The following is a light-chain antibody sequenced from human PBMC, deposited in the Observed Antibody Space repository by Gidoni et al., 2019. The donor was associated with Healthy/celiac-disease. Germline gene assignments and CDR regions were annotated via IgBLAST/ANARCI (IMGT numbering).Light chain of an antibody. CDR3: QQYNSYSYT. J-gene: IGKJ2*01. V-gene: IGKV1-5*03. Sequence: DIQMTQSPSTLSAYVGDRVTITCRASQSISSWLAWYQQKPWKAPKLLIYKASSLESGVPSRFSGSGSGTEFTLTISSLQPDDFATYYCQQYNSYSYTFGQGTKLEIK. CDR1: QSISSW. CDR2: KAS.